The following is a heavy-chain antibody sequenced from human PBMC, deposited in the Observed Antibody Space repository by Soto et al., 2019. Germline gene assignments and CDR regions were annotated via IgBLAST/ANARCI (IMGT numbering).Heavy chain of an antibody. CDR3: ARDRPRYCSGGSCYGRENWFDP. CDR2: IYYSGST. Sequence: QVQLQESGPGLVKPSQTLSLTCTVSGGSISSGGYYWSWIRQHPGKGLEWIGYIYYSGSTYYNPSLWSRVTISVDTSKNQFSLKLSSVTAADTAVYYCARDRPRYCSGGSCYGRENWFDPWGQGTLVTVSS. J-gene: IGHJ5*02. CDR1: GGSISSGGYY. V-gene: IGHV4-31*03. D-gene: IGHD2-15*01.